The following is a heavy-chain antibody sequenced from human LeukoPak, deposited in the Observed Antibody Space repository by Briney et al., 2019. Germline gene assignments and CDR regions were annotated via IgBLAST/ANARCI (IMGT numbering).Heavy chain of an antibody. CDR2: IIPIFGTA. J-gene: IGHJ5*02. Sequence: AASVKVSCKASGGTFSSYAISWVRQAPGQGLEWMGGIIPIFGTANYAQKFQGRVTITADESTSTAYMELSSLRSEDTAVYYCAREGYYDSSGYPSDWFDPWGQGTLVTVSS. D-gene: IGHD3-22*01. V-gene: IGHV1-69*13. CDR1: GGTFSSYA. CDR3: AREGYYDSSGYPSDWFDP.